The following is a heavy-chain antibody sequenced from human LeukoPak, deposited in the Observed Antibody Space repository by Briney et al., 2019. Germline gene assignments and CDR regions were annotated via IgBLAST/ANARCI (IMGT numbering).Heavy chain of an antibody. CDR1: GYSFTSYW. J-gene: IGHJ6*03. CDR3: ARHSFGDFWSGYSDPYYYYYYMDV. V-gene: IGHV5-51*01. CDR2: IYPGDSGT. D-gene: IGHD3-3*01. Sequence: GESLKISCKGSGYSFTSYWIGWVRQMPGKGLEWMGIIYPGDSGTRYSPSFQGQVTISADKSISTAYLQWSSLKASDTAMYYCARHSFGDFWSGYSDPYYYYYYMDVWGKGTTVTVSS.